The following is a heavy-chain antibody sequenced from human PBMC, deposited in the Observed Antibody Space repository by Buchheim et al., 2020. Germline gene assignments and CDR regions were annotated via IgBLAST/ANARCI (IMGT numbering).Heavy chain of an antibody. CDR1: GGPISSRSYY. CDR2: FYYIVST. Sequence: QLQLQESGPGLVKPSETLSLTCTVSGGPISSRSYYWGWIRQPPGKGLEWIGSFYYIVSTYYNPSLKSRVTISVDTSKNQFSLKLSSVTAADTAVYYCAGHDSETYYRFDYWGQGTL. V-gene: IGHV4-39*01. D-gene: IGHD1-26*01. J-gene: IGHJ4*02. CDR3: AGHDSETYYRFDY.